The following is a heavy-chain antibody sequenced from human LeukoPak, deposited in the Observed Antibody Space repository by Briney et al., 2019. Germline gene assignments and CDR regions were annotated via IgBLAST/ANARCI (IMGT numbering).Heavy chain of an antibody. CDR2: IKSKTDGGTT. D-gene: IGHD5-24*01. CDR3: TTDLKWLQLSFY. J-gene: IGHJ4*02. V-gene: IGHV3-15*01. Sequence: PGGSLRLSCAASGFTFSDYYMSWIRQAPGKGLEWVGRIKSKTDGGTTDYAAPVKGRFTISRDDSKNTLYLQMNSLKTEDTAVYYCTTDLKWLQLSFYWGQGTLVTVSS. CDR1: GFTFSDYY.